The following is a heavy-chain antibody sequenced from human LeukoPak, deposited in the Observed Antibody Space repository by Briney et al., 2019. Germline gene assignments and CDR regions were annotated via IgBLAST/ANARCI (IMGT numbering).Heavy chain of an antibody. CDR3: ARVSAGSYSEPY. Sequence: GGSLRLSCVASGFTFSSYAMSWVRQAPGRGLGWVSAFSGSGGSTCYADSVKGRFTISRDDSRNTLYLQMNSLRAEDTAVYYCARVSAGSYSEPYWGQGTLVTVSS. J-gene: IGHJ4*02. D-gene: IGHD1-26*01. CDR2: FSGSGGST. V-gene: IGHV3-23*01. CDR1: GFTFSSYA.